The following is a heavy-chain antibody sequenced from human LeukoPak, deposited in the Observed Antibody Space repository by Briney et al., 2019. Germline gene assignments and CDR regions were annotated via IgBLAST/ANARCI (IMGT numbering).Heavy chain of an antibody. CDR2: INWNGGST. J-gene: IGHJ4*02. CDR3: ARTMYSSGTYYFDY. D-gene: IGHD6-25*01. Sequence: GGSLRLSCTASGFTFGDYAMSWVRQAPGKGLEWVSGINWNGGSTGYADSVKGRFTISRDNAKNSLYLQMNSLRAEDTALYHCARTMYSSGTYYFDYWGQGTLVTVSS. CDR1: GFTFGDYA. V-gene: IGHV3-20*01.